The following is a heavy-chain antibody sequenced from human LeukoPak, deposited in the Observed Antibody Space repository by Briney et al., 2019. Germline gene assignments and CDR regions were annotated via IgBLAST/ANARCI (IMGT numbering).Heavy chain of an antibody. CDR1: ELSVSDNY. D-gene: IGHD1-26*01. CDR2: LYSGGNT. V-gene: IGHV3-53*01. CDR3: VRTQPRSRLLDR. Sequence: GGSLRLSCAASELSVSDNYMSWVRQAPGKGLEWVSILYSGGNTYYTDSVKGRFTISRDASKNTLYLQMNSLRADDTAVYYCVRTQPRSRLLDRWGQGTLVTVSS. J-gene: IGHJ5*02.